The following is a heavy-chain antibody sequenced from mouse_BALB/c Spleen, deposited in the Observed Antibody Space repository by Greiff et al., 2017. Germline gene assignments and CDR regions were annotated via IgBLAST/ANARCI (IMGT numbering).Heavy chain of an antibody. CDR1: GFTFSSFG. Sequence: DVKLVESGGGLVQPGGSRKLSCAASGFTFSSFGMHWVRQAPEKGLEWVAYISSGSSTIYYADTVKGRFTISRDNPKNTLFLQMTSLRSEDTAMYYCASRSTMITTGAMDYWGQGTSVTVSS. CDR2: ISSGSSTI. D-gene: IGHD2-4*01. V-gene: IGHV5-17*02. CDR3: ASRSTMITTGAMDY. J-gene: IGHJ4*01.